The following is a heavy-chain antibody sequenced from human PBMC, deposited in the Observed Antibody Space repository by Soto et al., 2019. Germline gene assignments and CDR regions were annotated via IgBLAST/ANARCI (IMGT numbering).Heavy chain of an antibody. D-gene: IGHD6-13*01. CDR2: IYHTGST. V-gene: IGHV4-38-2*01. Sequence: ASETLSLTXAVSGYSISNGYYWGWIRQPPGKGLEWIGSIYHTGSTYYNPSLKSRVTISVDTSKNQFSLKLSSVTAADTAVYYCARRHSSNWYGLDYWGQGTLVTVSS. J-gene: IGHJ4*02. CDR1: GYSISNGYY. CDR3: ARRHSSNWYGLDY.